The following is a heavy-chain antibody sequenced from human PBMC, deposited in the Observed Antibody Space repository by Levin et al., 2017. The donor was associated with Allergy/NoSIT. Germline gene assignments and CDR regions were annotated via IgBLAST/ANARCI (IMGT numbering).Heavy chain of an antibody. Sequence: GESLKISCQGSGYSFTNYWIAWVRQMPGKGLEWVGIIDPRDSDTRYSPSFQGQVTISADNSISTAYLQWSSLKASDTAVYYCARLVGIYSYAFFWDQGTPVSVSS. CDR2: IDPRDSDT. CDR3: ARLVGIYSYAFF. V-gene: IGHV5-51*01. J-gene: IGHJ4*02. CDR1: GYSFTNYW. D-gene: IGHD3-3*01.